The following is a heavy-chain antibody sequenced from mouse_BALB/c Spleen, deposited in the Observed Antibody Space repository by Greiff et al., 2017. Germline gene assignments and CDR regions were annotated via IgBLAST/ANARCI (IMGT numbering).Heavy chain of an antibody. V-gene: IGHV3-2*02. CDR1: GYSITSDYA. J-gene: IGHJ2*01. CDR3: AREGDRGYFDY. D-gene: IGHD2-14*01. Sequence: EVQLQQSGPGLVKPSQSLSLTCTVTGYSITSDYAWNWIRQFPGNKLEWMGYISYSGSTSYNPSLKSRISITRDTSKNQFFLQLNSVTTEDTATYYCAREGDRGYFDYWGQGTTLTVSS. CDR2: ISYSGST.